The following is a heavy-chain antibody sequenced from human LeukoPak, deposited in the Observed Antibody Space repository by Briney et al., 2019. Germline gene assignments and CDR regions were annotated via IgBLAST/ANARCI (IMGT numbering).Heavy chain of an antibody. CDR3: ARSSSGYPGDY. CDR1: GYTFTGYY. Sequence: RRASVKVSCKASGYTFTGYYIHWVRQAPGQGLEWMGWINPNSGGTNYAQKFQGRVTMTRDTSMSTAYMELSGLRSDDTAVYYCARSSSGYPGDYWGQGTLVTVSS. J-gene: IGHJ4*02. D-gene: IGHD3-22*01. CDR2: INPNSGGT. V-gene: IGHV1-2*02.